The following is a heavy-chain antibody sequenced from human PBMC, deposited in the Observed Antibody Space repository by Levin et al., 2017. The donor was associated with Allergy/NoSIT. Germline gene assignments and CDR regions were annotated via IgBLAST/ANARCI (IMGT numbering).Heavy chain of an antibody. CDR3: ARAYDILTGYYRGYFDY. CDR2: IYYSGNT. Sequence: SETLSLTCTVSGGSISSGGYYWSWIRQHPGKGLEWIGHIYYSGNTYYNPSLKSRVTISVDTSKNQFSLKLSSVTAADTAVYYCARAYDILTGYYRGYFDYWGQGTLVTVSS. V-gene: IGHV4-31*03. CDR1: GGSISSGGYY. J-gene: IGHJ4*02. D-gene: IGHD3-9*01.